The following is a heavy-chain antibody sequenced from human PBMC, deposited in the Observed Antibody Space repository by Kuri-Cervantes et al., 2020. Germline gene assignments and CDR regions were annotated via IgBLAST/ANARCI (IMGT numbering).Heavy chain of an antibody. J-gene: IGHJ4*02. CDR3: AKLAAAGTGIFDY. Sequence: GESLKISCVASGFTFSSFGMHWVRQAPGKGLEWVAVISYDGSSKYSADSVKGRFTISRDNSKNTLYLQMNSLRAEDTAVYYCAKLAAAGTGIFDYWGQGTLVTVSS. CDR1: GFTFSSFG. D-gene: IGHD6-13*01. CDR2: ISYDGSSK. V-gene: IGHV3-30*18.